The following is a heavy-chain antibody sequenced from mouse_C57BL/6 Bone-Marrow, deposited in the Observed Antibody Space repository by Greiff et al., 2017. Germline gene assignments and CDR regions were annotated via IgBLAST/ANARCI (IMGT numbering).Heavy chain of an antibody. CDR3: ARGGLYDYDVYYAMDY. Sequence: EVQGVESGGGLVKPGGSLKLSCAASGFTFSSYAMSWVRQTPEKRLEWVATISDGGSYTYYPDNVKGRFTISRDNAKNNLYLQMSHLKSEETAMYYGARGGLYDYDVYYAMDYWGQGTSVTVSS. CDR1: GFTFSSYA. J-gene: IGHJ4*01. CDR2: ISDGGSYT. V-gene: IGHV5-4*01. D-gene: IGHD2-4*01.